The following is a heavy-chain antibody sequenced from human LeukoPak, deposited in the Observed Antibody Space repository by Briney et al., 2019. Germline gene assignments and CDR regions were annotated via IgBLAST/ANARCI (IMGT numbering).Heavy chain of an antibody. Sequence: PGGSLRLSCAASGFTFSNYWMHCVRQAPGKGLVWVSRIDVDGSSTSYADSVKGRFTISRDNAKSTLYLQMNSLRAEDTAVYYCARVSTVTTFDIWGQGTMVTVSS. D-gene: IGHD4-17*01. CDR1: GFTFSNYW. V-gene: IGHV3-74*01. J-gene: IGHJ3*02. CDR2: IDVDGSST. CDR3: ARVSTVTTFDI.